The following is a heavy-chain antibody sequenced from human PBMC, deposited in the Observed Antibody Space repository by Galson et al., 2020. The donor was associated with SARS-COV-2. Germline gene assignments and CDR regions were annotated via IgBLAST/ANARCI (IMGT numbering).Heavy chain of an antibody. CDR3: ARTVYGSGSYQV. D-gene: IGHD3-10*01. Sequence: SETLSLTCTVSGGSISSGSDYWTWIRQPAGKGLEWIGRIYTSGSTNYNPSLTSRVTISIDTSENQFSLKLKSVTAADTAVYYCARTVYGSGSYQVWGQGAMVSVSS. J-gene: IGHJ3*01. CDR2: IYTSGST. CDR1: GGSISSGSDY. V-gene: IGHV4-61*02.